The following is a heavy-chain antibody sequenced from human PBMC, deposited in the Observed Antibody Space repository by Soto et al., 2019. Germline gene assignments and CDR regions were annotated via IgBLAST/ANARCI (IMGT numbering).Heavy chain of an antibody. CDR1: GFTFSDYS. CDR3: ARAWADFDC. Sequence: PGGSLSLSCAASGFTFSDYSMNWVRQAPGKGLEWVSSISSGSSHIYYADSVKGRFTISRDNAKNSLYLQMNSLRAEDTAVYYCARAWADFDCWGQGTLVTVSS. CDR2: ISSGSSHI. V-gene: IGHV3-21*01. J-gene: IGHJ4*02. D-gene: IGHD1-26*01.